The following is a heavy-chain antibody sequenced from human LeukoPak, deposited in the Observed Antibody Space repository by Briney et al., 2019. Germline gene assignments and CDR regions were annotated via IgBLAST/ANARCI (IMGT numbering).Heavy chain of an antibody. Sequence: GGSLRLSCAASGFTFSSYWMHWVRQAPGKGLVWVSLINSDGSSTNYADSVKGRFTISRDNAKNTLYLQMNSLRAEDMAVYYCARLYGGYGDYYFDYWGQGTLVTVSS. CDR3: ARLYGGYGDYYFDY. J-gene: IGHJ4*02. CDR1: GFTFSSYW. CDR2: INSDGSST. D-gene: IGHD4-17*01. V-gene: IGHV3-74*01.